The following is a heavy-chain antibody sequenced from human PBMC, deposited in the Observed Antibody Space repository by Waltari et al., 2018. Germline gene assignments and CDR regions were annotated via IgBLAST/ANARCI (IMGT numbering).Heavy chain of an antibody. CDR1: GGSISSYY. V-gene: IGHV4-4*07. D-gene: IGHD6-19*01. CDR3: AREVEIAVAPGDYYYYGMDV. Sequence: QVQLQESGPGLVKPSETLSLTCTVSGGSISSYYWSWIRQPAGKGLEWIGRIYTSGSTNYNPSLKSRVTMSVDTSKNQFSLKLSSVTAADTAVYYCAREVEIAVAPGDYYYYGMDVWGQGTTVTVSS. J-gene: IGHJ6*02. CDR2: IYTSGST.